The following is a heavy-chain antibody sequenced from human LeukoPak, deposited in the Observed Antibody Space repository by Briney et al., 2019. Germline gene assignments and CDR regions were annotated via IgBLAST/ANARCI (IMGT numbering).Heavy chain of an antibody. D-gene: IGHD3-10*01. V-gene: IGHV3-48*01. Sequence: PGGSLRLSCAASGFTFSSYSMNWVRQAPGKGLEWVSYISSGGSTIYYADSVKGRFTISRDNSKNTLYLQMNSLRAEDTAVYYCAKGEWFGEPTPFDYWGQGTLVTVSS. CDR2: ISSGGSTI. CDR1: GFTFSSYS. J-gene: IGHJ4*02. CDR3: AKGEWFGEPTPFDY.